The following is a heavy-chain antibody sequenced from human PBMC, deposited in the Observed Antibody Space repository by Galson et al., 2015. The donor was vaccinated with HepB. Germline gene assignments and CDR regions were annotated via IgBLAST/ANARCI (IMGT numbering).Heavy chain of an antibody. CDR1: GFTFSSYA. J-gene: IGHJ6*02. Sequence: SLRLSCAASGFTFSSYAMHWVRQAPGKGLEYVSAISSNGGSTYYADSVKGRFTISGDNSKNTLYLQMSSLRAEDTAVYYCVKGGSGYDPRNGLDVWGQGTTVTVSS. CDR3: VKGGSGYDPRNGLDV. D-gene: IGHD5-12*01. CDR2: ISSNGGST. V-gene: IGHV3-64D*06.